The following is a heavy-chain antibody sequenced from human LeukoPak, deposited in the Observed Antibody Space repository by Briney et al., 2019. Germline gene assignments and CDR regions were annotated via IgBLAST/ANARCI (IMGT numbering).Heavy chain of an antibody. CDR3: ARGGGYLAHFDY. Sequence: SETLSLTCTVSGGSISSYYWGWIRQPPGKGLEWIGYIYYSGSTNYNPSLKSRVTISVDTSKNQFSLKLSSVTAADTAVYYCARGGGYLAHFDYWGQGTLVTVSS. V-gene: IGHV4-59*01. J-gene: IGHJ4*02. CDR1: GGSISSYY. D-gene: IGHD1-26*01. CDR2: IYYSGST.